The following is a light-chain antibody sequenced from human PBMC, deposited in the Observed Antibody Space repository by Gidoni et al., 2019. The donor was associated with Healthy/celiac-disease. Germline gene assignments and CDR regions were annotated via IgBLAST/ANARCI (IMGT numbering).Light chain of an antibody. CDR1: SSDVGSYHL. J-gene: IGLJ1*01. V-gene: IGLV2-23*02. CDR2: EVS. Sequence: QSALTQPASESGSPGQSITIPCTGTSSDVGSYHLVSWYQQHPGKAPKLMIYEVSKRPSGVSNRFSGSKSGNTASLTISGLQAEDEADYYCCSYAGSSTFYVFGTGTKVTVL. CDR3: CSYAGSSTFYV.